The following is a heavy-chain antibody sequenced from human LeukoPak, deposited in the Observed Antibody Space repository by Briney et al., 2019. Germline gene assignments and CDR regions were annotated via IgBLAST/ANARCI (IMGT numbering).Heavy chain of an antibody. D-gene: IGHD1-14*01. V-gene: IGHV4-4*09. CDR3: ARGLTVYYYYYMDV. Sequence: SETLSLTCTVSGGSISSYYWSWIRQPPGKGLEWIGYIYTSGSTNYNPSLKSRVTISVDTSKNQFSLKLSSVTAADTAVYYCARGLTVYYYYYMDVWGKGTTVTVSS. CDR2: IYTSGST. J-gene: IGHJ6*03. CDR1: GGSISSYY.